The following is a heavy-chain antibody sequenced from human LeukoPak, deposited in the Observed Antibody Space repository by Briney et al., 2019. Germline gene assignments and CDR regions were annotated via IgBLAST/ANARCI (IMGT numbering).Heavy chain of an antibody. Sequence: GESLKISCKGSGYSFTSYWIGWVRQMPGKGLEWSGIVYPGDSDTRYSPSFQGQVTISADKSISTAHLQWSSLRAEDTAVYYCAKEAVVVPAAISYYYYGMDVWGQGTTVTVSS. D-gene: IGHD2-2*02. CDR3: AKEAVVVPAAISYYYYGMDV. CDR2: VYPGDSDT. J-gene: IGHJ6*02. CDR1: GYSFTSYW. V-gene: IGHV5-51*01.